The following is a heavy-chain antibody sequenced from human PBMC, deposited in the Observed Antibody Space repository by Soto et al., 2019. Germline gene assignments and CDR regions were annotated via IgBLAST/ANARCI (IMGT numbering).Heavy chain of an antibody. V-gene: IGHV1-24*01. CDR1: GYTLTELS. D-gene: IGHD2-2*01. CDR2: MNPINGAT. Sequence: ASVKVSCKVSGYTLTELSMHWVRQAPGKGLEWMGWMNPINGATGSARRFQGRVSMTRNTATATAYLELTSLRSDDSAVYFCGRGPSPRAPAGGTPYYYAMDVWGQGTTVTVSS. J-gene: IGHJ6*02. CDR3: GRGPSPRAPAGGTPYYYAMDV.